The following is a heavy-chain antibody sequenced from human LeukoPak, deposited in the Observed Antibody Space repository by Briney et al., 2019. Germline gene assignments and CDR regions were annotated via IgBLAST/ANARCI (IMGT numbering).Heavy chain of an antibody. V-gene: IGHV3-21*01. Sequence: GGSLRLSCAASGFTFSSYSMNWVRQAPGKGLEWVSSISSSSSYIYYADSVKGRFTISRDNAKNSLYLQMNSLRAEDTAVYYCARDLGPRGSWFGELSGYYYYGMDVWGQGTTVTVSS. CDR2: ISSSSSYI. CDR1: GFTFSSYS. J-gene: IGHJ6*02. CDR3: ARDLGPRGSWFGELSGYYYYGMDV. D-gene: IGHD3-10*01.